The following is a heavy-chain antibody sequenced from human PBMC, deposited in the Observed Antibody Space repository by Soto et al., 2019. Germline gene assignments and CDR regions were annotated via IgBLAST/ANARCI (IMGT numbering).Heavy chain of an antibody. D-gene: IGHD6-13*01. Sequence: PSETLSLTCTVSGGSVSSSNYYWGWIRQPPGKGLESIGTIYYNGSTYYNPSLKNRVTISVDTSKDQFSLKLSSVTAADTAVYYCARHRAGGTSPFDYWGQGTLVTVSS. CDR2: IYYNGST. CDR1: GGSVSSSNYY. J-gene: IGHJ4*02. CDR3: ARHRAGGTSPFDY. V-gene: IGHV4-39*01.